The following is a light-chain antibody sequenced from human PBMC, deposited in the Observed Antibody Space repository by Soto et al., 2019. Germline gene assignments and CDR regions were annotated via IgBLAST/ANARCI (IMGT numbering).Light chain of an antibody. Sequence: EIVMTQSPATLSVSPGARATLSCRASQSVTSNLAWYQQKPGQAPRLLIYDASTRATGIPARFSGSGSGTEFTLTISSLQSEDFAVYYCQQYNNWPPMYTFGQGTKLEIK. CDR3: QQYNNWPPMYT. V-gene: IGKV3-15*01. CDR1: QSVTSN. CDR2: DAS. J-gene: IGKJ2*01.